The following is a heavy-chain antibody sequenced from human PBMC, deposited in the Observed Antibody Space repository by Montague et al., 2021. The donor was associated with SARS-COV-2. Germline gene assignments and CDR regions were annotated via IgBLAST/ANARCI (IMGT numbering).Heavy chain of an antibody. V-gene: IGHV4-39*01. CDR3: ARRPGASYYVFWSGGFDI. D-gene: IGHD3-3*01. CDR1: GGSVNSGSYS. CDR2: IHYSGST. J-gene: IGHJ3*02. Sequence: SDTLSLTRTVSGGSVNSGSYSWDWIRQPPGKGLEWIGSIHYSGSTSYNPSLKSRVTISIDTSKNHFSLRVNSVTAADSAVYFCARRPGASYYVFWSGGFDIWGQGTMVTVS.